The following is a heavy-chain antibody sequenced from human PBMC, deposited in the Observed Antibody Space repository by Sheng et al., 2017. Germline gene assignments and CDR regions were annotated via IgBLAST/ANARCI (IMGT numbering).Heavy chain of an antibody. V-gene: IGHV1-8*01. J-gene: IGHJ6*02. Sequence: QVQLVQSGAEVKKPGASVKVSCKASGYTFTSYDINWVRQATGQGLEWMGWMNPNSGNTGYAQKFQGRVTMTRNTSISTAYMELSSLRSEDTAVYYCARVPRRGYYYDSSGYYSGLSFFGYYYYGMDVWDQGP. CDR3: ARVPRRGYYYDSSGYYSGLSFFGYYYYGMDV. D-gene: IGHD3-22*01. CDR1: GYTFTSYD. CDR2: MNPNSGNT.